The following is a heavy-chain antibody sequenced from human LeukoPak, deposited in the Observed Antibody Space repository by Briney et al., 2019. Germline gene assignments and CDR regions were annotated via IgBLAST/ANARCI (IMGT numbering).Heavy chain of an antibody. CDR2: IRYDGSNK. D-gene: IGHD3-9*01. J-gene: IGHJ1*01. Sequence: PGGSLRLSCAASGFTFSSYGMHWVRQAPGKGLEWVAFIRYDGSNKYYADSVKGRFTISRDNSKNTLYLQMNSLRAEDTPVYYCAKGGIRYFDWSPNSEYFQHWGQGTLVTVSS. CDR3: AKGGIRYFDWSPNSEYFQH. CDR1: GFTFSSYG. V-gene: IGHV3-30*02.